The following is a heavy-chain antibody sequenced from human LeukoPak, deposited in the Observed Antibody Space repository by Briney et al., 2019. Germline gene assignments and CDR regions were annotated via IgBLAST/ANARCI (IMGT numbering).Heavy chain of an antibody. V-gene: IGHV5-51*01. D-gene: IGHD2-21*02. J-gene: IGHJ5*02. CDR3: TKQLQSSGFDP. CDR2: INPGDSDI. CDR1: GYSFTSCW. Sequence: GESLKISCKGSGYSFTSCWIGWVRQVPGKGLEWMGIINPGDSDIRYSPSFQGQVTISADKSISTAYLHWSSLKASDSAMYYCTKQLQSSGFDPWGQGTLVTVSS.